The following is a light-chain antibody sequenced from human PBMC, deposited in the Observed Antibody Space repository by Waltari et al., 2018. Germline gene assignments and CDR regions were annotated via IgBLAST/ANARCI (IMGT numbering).Light chain of an antibody. J-gene: IGKJ3*01. CDR1: QGISSY. Sequence: DIQLTQSPSFLSASVGDRVTITCRASQGISSYLAWYQQKPGKAPKHLFYAASTLQSGVPSRFSGSGSGTEFTLTISSLQPEDFATYYCQQLNSYPRGTFGPGTKVDIK. CDR2: AAS. V-gene: IGKV1-9*01. CDR3: QQLNSYPRGT.